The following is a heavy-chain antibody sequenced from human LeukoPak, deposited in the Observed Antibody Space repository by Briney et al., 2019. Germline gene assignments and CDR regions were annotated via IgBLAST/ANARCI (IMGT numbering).Heavy chain of an antibody. CDR2: ISGSGATT. V-gene: IGHV3-23*01. J-gene: IGHJ4*02. CDR3: AKDFDYYDTSDYFFLAVFDY. D-gene: IGHD3-22*01. Sequence: GGSLTLSCAASGFTLNNYAMTWVRQAPGKGLEWVSAISGSGATTYYADSVKGRFTISRDSSKNTLYLEMSSLRAEDTAVYYCAKDFDYYDTSDYFFLAVFDYWGQGTLVTVSS. CDR1: GFTLNNYA.